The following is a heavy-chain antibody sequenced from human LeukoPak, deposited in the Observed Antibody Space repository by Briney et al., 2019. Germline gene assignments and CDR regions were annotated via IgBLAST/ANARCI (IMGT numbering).Heavy chain of an antibody. V-gene: IGHV4-4*07. Sequence: SETLSLTCTVSGGSISSYYWSWIRQPAGKGLEWIGRIYTSGSTNYNPSLKSRVTMSVDTSKNQFSLKLSSVTAADTAVYYCARDPGLRFDVPPDSFDIWGQGTMVTVSS. D-gene: IGHD3-3*01. J-gene: IGHJ3*02. CDR2: IYTSGST. CDR1: GGSISSYY. CDR3: ARDPGLRFDVPPDSFDI.